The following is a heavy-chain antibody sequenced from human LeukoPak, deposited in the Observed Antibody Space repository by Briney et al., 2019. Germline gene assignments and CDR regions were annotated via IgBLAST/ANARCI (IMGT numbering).Heavy chain of an antibody. V-gene: IGHV1-8*01. Sequence: ASVKVSCKASGYTFTSYDFNWVRQATGQRPEWMGWMSPNSGDTGYAQKFQDRVTMTRNTSISTAYMELSSLRSDDTAVYYCAREATYYDFWSPPAGFDPWGQGTLVTVSS. D-gene: IGHD3-3*01. J-gene: IGHJ5*02. CDR3: AREATYYDFWSPPAGFDP. CDR2: MSPNSGDT. CDR1: GYTFTSYD.